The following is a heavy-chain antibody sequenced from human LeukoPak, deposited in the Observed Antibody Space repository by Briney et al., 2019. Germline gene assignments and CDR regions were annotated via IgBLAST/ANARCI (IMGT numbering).Heavy chain of an antibody. Sequence: GESLKISCKVSGYSFPNYWIGWVRQMPGGGLDCMGIIYPGGSDTRYSPSFQGQVTISADKSVNSVYLQWSSLKASDTAMYYCASQLAARPGGFDYWGQGTLVTVSS. CDR2: IYPGGSDT. V-gene: IGHV5-51*01. J-gene: IGHJ4*02. CDR1: GYSFPNYW. D-gene: IGHD6-6*01. CDR3: ASQLAARPGGFDY.